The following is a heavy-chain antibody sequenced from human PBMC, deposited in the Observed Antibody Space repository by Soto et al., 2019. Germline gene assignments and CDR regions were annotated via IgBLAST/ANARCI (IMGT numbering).Heavy chain of an antibody. Sequence: EVQLVETGGGLIQPGGSLRLSCAASGFTVSSNYMSWVRQAPGKGLEWVSVIYSGGSTYYADSVKGRFTISRDNSKNTLYLQMNSLRAEDTAVYYCVRVVGYYDFWSGFDYWGQGTLVTVSS. CDR2: IYSGGST. CDR1: GFTVSSNY. D-gene: IGHD3-3*01. CDR3: VRVVGYYDFWSGFDY. J-gene: IGHJ4*02. V-gene: IGHV3-53*02.